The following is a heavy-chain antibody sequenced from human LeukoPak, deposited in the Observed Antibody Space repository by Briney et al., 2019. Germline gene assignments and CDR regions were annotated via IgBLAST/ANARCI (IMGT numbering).Heavy chain of an antibody. CDR1: GGSISSHY. CDR2: IYYSGST. J-gene: IGHJ4*02. V-gene: IGHV4-59*11. Sequence: PSETLSLTCTVSGGSISSHYWSWIRQPPGKGLEWIGYIYYSGSTNYNPSLKSRVTISVDTSKNQFSLKLSSVTAADMAVYYCARVDTAMVTYFDYWGQGTLVTVSS. D-gene: IGHD5-18*01. CDR3: ARVDTAMVTYFDY.